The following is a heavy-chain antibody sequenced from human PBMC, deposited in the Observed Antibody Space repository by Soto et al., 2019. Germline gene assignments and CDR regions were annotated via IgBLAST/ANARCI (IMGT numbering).Heavy chain of an antibody. V-gene: IGHV1-69*13. Sequence: SVKVSCKASGGTFSSYAISWVRQAPGQGLEWMGGIIPIFGTANYAQKFQGRVTITADESTSTAYMELSSLRSEDTAVYYCARDGYSSSWSHYFDYWGQGALVTVSS. CDR2: IIPIFGTA. D-gene: IGHD6-13*01. J-gene: IGHJ4*02. CDR1: GGTFSSYA. CDR3: ARDGYSSSWSHYFDY.